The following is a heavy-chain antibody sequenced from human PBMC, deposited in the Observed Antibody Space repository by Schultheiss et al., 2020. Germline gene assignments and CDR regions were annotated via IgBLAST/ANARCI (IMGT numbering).Heavy chain of an antibody. J-gene: IGHJ2*01. CDR3: ARDEIHGDYSLLGYFDL. CDR1: GGSFSGYY. CDR2: INHSGST. V-gene: IGHV4-34*09. Sequence: SETLSLTCAVYGGSFSGYYWSWIRQPPGKGLEWIGEINHSGSTNYSPSLESRVTISADTPKNQFSLKLSSVTAADTAVYHCARDEIHGDYSLLGYFDLWGRGTLVTVSS. D-gene: IGHD4-17*01.